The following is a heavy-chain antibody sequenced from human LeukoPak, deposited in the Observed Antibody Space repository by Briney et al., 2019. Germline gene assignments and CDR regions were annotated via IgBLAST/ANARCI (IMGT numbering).Heavy chain of an antibody. CDR3: ARLYCSSTSCYDVYWFDP. Sequence: SETLSLTCAVYGGSFSGYYWSWIRQPPGKGLEWIGEINHSGSTNYNPSLKSRVTISVDTSKNQFSLKLSSVTAADTAVYYCARLYCSSTSCYDVYWFDPWGQGTLVTVSS. J-gene: IGHJ5*02. CDR1: GGSFSGYY. V-gene: IGHV4-34*01. CDR2: INHSGST. D-gene: IGHD2-2*01.